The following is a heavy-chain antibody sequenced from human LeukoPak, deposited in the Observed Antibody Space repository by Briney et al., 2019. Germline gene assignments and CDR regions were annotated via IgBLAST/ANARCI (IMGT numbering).Heavy chain of an antibody. J-gene: IGHJ3*02. Sequence: SETLSLTCTVSGGSISSGDYYWSWIRQPPGKGLEWIGYIYYSGSTNYNPSLKSRVTISVDTSKNQFSLKLSSVTAADTAVYYCARESRSAAFDIWGQGTMVTVSS. CDR1: GGSISSGDYY. V-gene: IGHV4-61*08. CDR2: IYYSGST. D-gene: IGHD2-2*01. CDR3: ARESRSAAFDI.